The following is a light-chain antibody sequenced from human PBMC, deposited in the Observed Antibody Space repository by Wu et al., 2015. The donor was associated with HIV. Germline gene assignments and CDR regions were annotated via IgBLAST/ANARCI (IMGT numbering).Light chain of an antibody. CDR1: QSISRS. CDR2: DTS. Sequence: EIVLTQSPDTLSASPGERATLSCRASQSISRSLVWFQQKPGQAPRLLIYDTSNRVTGIPFRFSGSGSGTHFTLNISNLEPDDFAIYYCQQSSNGPLTFGQGTRLDNK. J-gene: IGKJ5*01. V-gene: IGKV3-11*01. CDR3: QQSSNGPLT.